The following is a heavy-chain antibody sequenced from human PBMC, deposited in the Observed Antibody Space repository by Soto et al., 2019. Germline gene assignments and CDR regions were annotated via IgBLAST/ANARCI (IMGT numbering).Heavy chain of an antibody. CDR3: ARDVWFGELADPAP. Sequence: GASVKVSCKASGYTFTSYGISWVRQAPGQGLEWMGWISAYNGNTNYAQKLQGRVTMTTDTSTSTAYMELRSLRSDDTAVYYCARDVWFGELADPAPWGQGTLVTVSS. CDR2: ISAYNGNT. J-gene: IGHJ5*02. D-gene: IGHD3-10*01. CDR1: GYTFTSYG. V-gene: IGHV1-18*01.